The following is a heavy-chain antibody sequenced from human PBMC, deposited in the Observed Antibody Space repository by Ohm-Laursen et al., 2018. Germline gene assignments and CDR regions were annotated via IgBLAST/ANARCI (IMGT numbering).Heavy chain of an antibody. J-gene: IGHJ4*02. V-gene: IGHV3-21*01. Sequence: SLRLSCAASGFTFSSHSMKWVRQAPGKGLEWVSSISSSSSYIYYADSVKGRFTISRDNAKNSLYLQMNSLRVEDTAVYYCARGGYCSSTSCYSDYWGQGTLVTVSS. CDR3: ARGGYCSSTSCYSDY. CDR1: GFTFSSHS. D-gene: IGHD2-2*01. CDR2: ISSSSSYI.